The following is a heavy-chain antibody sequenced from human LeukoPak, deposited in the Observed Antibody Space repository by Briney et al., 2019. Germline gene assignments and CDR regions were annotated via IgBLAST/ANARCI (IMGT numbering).Heavy chain of an antibody. CDR2: INPSGGST. CDR3: ARGATYYYDSSGYYYKAFDI. J-gene: IGHJ3*02. Sequence: ASVKVSCKASGYTFTSYYMHWVRQAPGQGLEWMGIINPSGGSTSYAQKFQGRVTMTRDTSTSTVYMELSSLRSDDTAVYYCARGATYYYDSSGYYYKAFDIWGQGTMVTVSS. V-gene: IGHV1-46*01. CDR1: GYTFTSYY. D-gene: IGHD3-22*01.